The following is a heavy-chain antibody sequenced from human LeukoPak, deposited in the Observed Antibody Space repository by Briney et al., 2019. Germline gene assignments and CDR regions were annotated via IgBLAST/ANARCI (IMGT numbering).Heavy chain of an antibody. CDR1: ADSLSSGGHY. J-gene: IGHJ4*02. CDR2: IHHSGRS. Sequence: KPSETLSLTCTVSADSLSSGGHYWAWIRQFPGKGLESIGFIHHSGRSRHNPSLKDRVAISVDTSRKQFALKLSSVTAADTAMYYCARGGNRFGGFYFDHWGQGIQVIVSS. D-gene: IGHD3-10*01. CDR3: ARGGNRFGGFYFDH. V-gene: IGHV4-31*03.